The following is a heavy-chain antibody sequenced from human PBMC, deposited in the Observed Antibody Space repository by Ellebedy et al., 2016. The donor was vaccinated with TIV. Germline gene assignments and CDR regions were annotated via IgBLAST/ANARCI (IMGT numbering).Heavy chain of an antibody. CDR3: ARDIIGVVGTSSHLDV. D-gene: IGHD6-19*01. CDR1: GYSFTSND. J-gene: IGHJ6*04. CDR2: ISVYNGNT. Sequence: ASVKVSXKTSGYSFTSNDISWLRQAPGQGPKWMGWISVYNGNTNYAQKFQGRVTLTTDTSTSTAHMELRGLRSDDTAVYYCARDIIGVVGTSSHLDVWGTGTTVTVSA. V-gene: IGHV1-18*01.